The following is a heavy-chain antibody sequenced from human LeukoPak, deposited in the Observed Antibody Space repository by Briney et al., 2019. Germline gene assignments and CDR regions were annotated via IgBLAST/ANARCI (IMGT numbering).Heavy chain of an antibody. V-gene: IGHV4-59*01. Sequence: SETLSLTCTVSGGSISSYYWSWIRQPPGKGLELIGYIYYSGSTNYNPSLKSRVTISVDTSKNQFSLKLSSVTAADTAVYYCARERVTRALRSAFDYWGQGTLVTVSS. CDR1: GGSISSYY. CDR3: ARERVTRALRSAFDY. J-gene: IGHJ4*02. D-gene: IGHD5-18*01. CDR2: IYYSGST.